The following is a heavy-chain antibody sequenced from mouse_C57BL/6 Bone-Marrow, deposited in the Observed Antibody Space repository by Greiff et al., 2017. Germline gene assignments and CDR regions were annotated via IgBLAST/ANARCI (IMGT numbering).Heavy chain of an antibody. CDR2: IYPGSGST. J-gene: IGHJ1*03. CDR1: GYTFTSYW. Sequence: VQLQQPGAELVKPGASVKMSCKASGYTFTSYWITWVKQRPGQGLEWIGDIYPGSGSTNYNEKFKSKATLTVDTSSSTAYMQLSSLTSEDSAVYYCARWYYDYDDWYFDVWGTGTTVTVSS. V-gene: IGHV1-55*01. CDR3: ARWYYDYDDWYFDV. D-gene: IGHD2-4*01.